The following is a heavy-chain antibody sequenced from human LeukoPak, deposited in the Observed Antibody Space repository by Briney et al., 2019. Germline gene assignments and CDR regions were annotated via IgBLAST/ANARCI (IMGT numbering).Heavy chain of an antibody. V-gene: IGHV4-34*01. Sequence: PSETLSLTCAVYGGSFSGYYWSWIRQPPGKGLEWIGEINHSGSTNYNPSLRSRVTISVDTSKNQFSLKLSSVTAADTAVYYCARGSGYRSNYYYYMDVWGKGTTVTVSS. CDR2: INHSGST. CDR3: ARGSGYRSNYYYYMDV. D-gene: IGHD5-18*01. J-gene: IGHJ6*03. CDR1: GGSFSGYY.